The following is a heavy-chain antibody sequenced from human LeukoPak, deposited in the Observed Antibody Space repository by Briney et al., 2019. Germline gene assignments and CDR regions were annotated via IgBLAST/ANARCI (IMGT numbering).Heavy chain of an antibody. CDR3: TRRLSNGATLNYFDY. V-gene: IGHV4-30-2*01. D-gene: IGHD4/OR15-4a*01. CDR2: IYHSGST. J-gene: IGHJ4*02. CDR1: GGSISSGGYY. Sequence: SETLSLTCTVSGGSISSGGYYWSWIRQPPGKGLEWIGYIYHSGSTYYNPSLKSRVTISVDRSKNQFSLKLRSVTAADTAVYYCTRRLSNGATLNYFDYWGQGTLVTVSS.